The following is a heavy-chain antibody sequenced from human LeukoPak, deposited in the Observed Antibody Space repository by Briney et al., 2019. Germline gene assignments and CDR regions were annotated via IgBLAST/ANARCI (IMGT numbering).Heavy chain of an antibody. V-gene: IGHV4-34*01. CDR1: GGSFSGYY. CDR2: INHSGST. Sequence: PSETLPLTCAVYGGSFSGYYWSWIRQPPGKGLEWIGEINHSGSTNYNPSLKSRVTISVDTSKNQFSLKLSSVTAADTAVYYCARIVVPAAMGAAAAPDYWGQGTLVTVSS. J-gene: IGHJ4*02. CDR3: ARIVVPAAMGAAAAPDY. D-gene: IGHD2-2*01.